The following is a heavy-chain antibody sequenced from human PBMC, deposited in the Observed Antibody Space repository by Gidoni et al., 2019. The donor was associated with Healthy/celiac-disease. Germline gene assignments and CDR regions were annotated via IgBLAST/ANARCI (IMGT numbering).Heavy chain of an antibody. CDR1: GFTVSSNY. J-gene: IGHJ5*02. CDR3: ASVAAAGGWFDP. Sequence: EVQLVASGGGLVPPGGSLRLSCAAYGFTVSSNYMSWVRQAPGKGLEWVSVIYSGGSTYYADSVKGRFTISRDNSKNTLYLQMNSLRAEDTAVYYCASVAAAGGWFDPWGQGTLVTVSS. V-gene: IGHV3-66*02. D-gene: IGHD6-13*01. CDR2: IYSGGST.